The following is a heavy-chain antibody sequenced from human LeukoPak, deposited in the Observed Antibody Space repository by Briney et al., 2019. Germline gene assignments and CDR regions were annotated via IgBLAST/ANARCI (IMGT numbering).Heavy chain of an antibody. Sequence: PGGSLRLSCAASGFTFSSYSMNWVRQAPGKGLEWVSSISSSSSYICYADSVKGRFTISRDNAKNSLYLQMNSLRAEDTAVYYCARDNQWLVIGGYFDYWGQGTLVTVSS. J-gene: IGHJ4*02. CDR2: ISSSSSYI. CDR3: ARDNQWLVIGGYFDY. CDR1: GFTFSSYS. D-gene: IGHD6-19*01. V-gene: IGHV3-21*01.